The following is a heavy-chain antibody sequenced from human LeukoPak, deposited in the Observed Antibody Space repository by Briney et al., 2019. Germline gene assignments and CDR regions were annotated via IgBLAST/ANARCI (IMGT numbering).Heavy chain of an antibody. J-gene: IGHJ4*02. CDR1: GFTVSSNY. V-gene: IGHV3-66*01. CDR2: IYSGGST. Sequence: GGSLRLSCAASGFTVSSNYMSWVRQAPGKGLEWVSVIYSGGSTYYADSVKGRFTISRDNSKNTLYLQMNSLRAEDTAVYYCARDRGGYCSGNTCAHPIDYWGQGILVTVSS. D-gene: IGHD2-15*01. CDR3: ARDRGGYCSGNTCAHPIDY.